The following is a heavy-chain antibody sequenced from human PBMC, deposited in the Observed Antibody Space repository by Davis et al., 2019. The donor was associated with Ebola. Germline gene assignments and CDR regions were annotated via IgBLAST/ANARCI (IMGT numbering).Heavy chain of an antibody. CDR1: GDSVSSNSAA. V-gene: IGHV6-1*01. CDR3: ARAGSFRVGRFLESTYGMDV. Sequence: SETLSLTCAISGDSVSSNSAAWNWIRQSPSRGLEWLGRTYYRSKWYNDYAVSVKSRITINPDTSKNQFSLQLNSVTPEDTAVYYCARAGSFRVGRFLESTYGMDVWGQGTTVTVSS. D-gene: IGHD3-3*01. J-gene: IGHJ6*02. CDR2: TYYRSKWYN.